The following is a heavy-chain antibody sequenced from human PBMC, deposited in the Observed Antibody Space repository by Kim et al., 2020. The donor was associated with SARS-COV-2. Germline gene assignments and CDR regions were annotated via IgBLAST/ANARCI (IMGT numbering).Heavy chain of an antibody. V-gene: IGHV4-59*08. Sequence: SETLSLTCTVSGGSISSYYWSWIRQPPGKGLEWIGYIYYSGSTNYNPSLKSRVTISVDTSKNQFSLKLSSVTAADTAAYYCARRGYSIACFDYWGQGTLV. J-gene: IGHJ4*02. CDR1: GGSISSYY. CDR2: IYYSGST. D-gene: IGHD6-19*01. CDR3: ARRGYSIACFDY.